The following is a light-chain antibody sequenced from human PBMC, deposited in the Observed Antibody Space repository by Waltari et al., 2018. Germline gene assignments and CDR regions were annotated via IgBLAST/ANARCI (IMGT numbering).Light chain of an antibody. V-gene: IGLV3-25*03. CDR3: QSADSSGTNVV. J-gene: IGLJ2*01. CDR1: ALPKQH. Sequence: SYELTQPPSVSVSPGQTARITCSGDALPKQHAYWYQQKPGQAPVLVLYKDSERPSGIPGRFSGSSSGTTVTVTISGVQAEDEADYYCQSADSSGTNVVFGGGTKLTVL. CDR2: KDS.